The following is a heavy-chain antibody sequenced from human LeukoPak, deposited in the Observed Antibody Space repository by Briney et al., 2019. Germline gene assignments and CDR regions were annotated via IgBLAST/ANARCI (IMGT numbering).Heavy chain of an antibody. D-gene: IGHD3-22*01. V-gene: IGHV4-30-4*01. CDR3: ARVGYDSSGYSIDY. Sequence: SETLSLTCTVSGGSISSGDYYWSWIRQPPGKVMEWIGYIYYSGSTYYNPSLKSRVTISVDTSKNQFSLKLSSVTAADTAVYYCARVGYDSSGYSIDYWGQGTLVTVSS. CDR2: IYYSGST. J-gene: IGHJ4*02. CDR1: GGSISSGDYY.